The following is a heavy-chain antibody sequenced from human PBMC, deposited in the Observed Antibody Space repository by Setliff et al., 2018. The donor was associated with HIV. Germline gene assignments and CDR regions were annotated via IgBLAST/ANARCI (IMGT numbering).Heavy chain of an antibody. V-gene: IGHV4-61*09. J-gene: IGHJ4*02. D-gene: IGHD1-26*01. Sequence: SETLSLTCTVSGDSINSGSYYWSWIRQPAGKGLEWIGHIYTSGSTNYNPSLKSRLTISVDTSKNQFSLKLSSVTAADTAVYYCASPTSDLYSGSPEWGQGTLVTVSS. CDR3: ASPTSDLYSGSPE. CDR2: IYTSGST. CDR1: GDSINSGSYY.